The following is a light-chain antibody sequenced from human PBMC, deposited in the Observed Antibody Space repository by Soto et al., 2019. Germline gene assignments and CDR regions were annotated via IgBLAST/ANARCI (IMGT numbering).Light chain of an antibody. V-gene: IGLV1-44*01. J-gene: IGLJ2*01. Sequence: QSVLTQPPSVSGTPGQRVSISCSGSRSNIGINAVDWYHQLPGTAPKVLIYANNQRPSGVPDRFSGSKSGTSASLAINGLQSDDEAHYYRAAWDDRLNGLVFGVRTQLTVL. CDR3: AAWDDRLNGLV. CDR1: RSNIGINA. CDR2: ANN.